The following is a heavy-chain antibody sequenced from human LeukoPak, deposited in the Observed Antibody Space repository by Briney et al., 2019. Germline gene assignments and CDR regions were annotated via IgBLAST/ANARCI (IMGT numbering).Heavy chain of an antibody. J-gene: IGHJ4*02. CDR2: IYYSGST. D-gene: IGHD3-22*01. Sequence: NPSETLSLTCTVSGGSITTYYWSWIRQPPGKGLEWIGFIYYSGSTNYNPSLKSRVTISVDTSKNQFSLKLTSVTAADSAIYYCAGRYDTSGPFFDYWGQGTLVTVSS. CDR1: GGSITTYY. CDR3: AGRYDTSGPFFDY. V-gene: IGHV4-59*01.